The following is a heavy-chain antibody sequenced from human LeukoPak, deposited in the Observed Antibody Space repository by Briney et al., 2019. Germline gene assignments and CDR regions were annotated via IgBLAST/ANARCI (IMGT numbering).Heavy chain of an antibody. CDR3: ARAVAVAGTGVTYWYFDL. V-gene: IGHV4-4*07. CDR2: IFASGST. Sequence: PSETLSLTCTVSGGSMSSYSWTWIRQPAGKGLEWIGCIFASGSTNYNPSLKIRVTMSVDTSKNQFSLRLGSVTAADTAVYYCARAVAVAGTGVTYWYFDLWGRGTLVTVSS. CDR1: GGSMSSYS. D-gene: IGHD6-19*01. J-gene: IGHJ2*01.